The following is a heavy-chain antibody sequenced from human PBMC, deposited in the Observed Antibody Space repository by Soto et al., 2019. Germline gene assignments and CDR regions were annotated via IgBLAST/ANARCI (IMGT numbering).Heavy chain of an antibody. CDR3: AKEGQQLGGGYFDF. CDR1: GFTFSSYA. J-gene: IGHJ4*02. D-gene: IGHD6-13*01. Sequence: EVQLLESGGGLVQPGGSLRLSCAASGFTFSSYAMSWVRQAPGKGLEWVSAISGSGGSTYYADSVKGRFTISRDNSTTPRDLRQNSLRAEDRAVYDGAKEGQQLGGGYFDFWGQGTLVTVSS. CDR2: ISGSGGST. V-gene: IGHV3-23*01.